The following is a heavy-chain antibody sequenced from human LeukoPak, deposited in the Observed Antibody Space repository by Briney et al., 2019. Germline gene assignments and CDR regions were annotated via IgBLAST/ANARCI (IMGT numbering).Heavy chain of an antibody. CDR1: GFTFSSYA. D-gene: IGHD4-23*01. J-gene: IGHJ6*02. CDR2: ISGSGGST. V-gene: IGHV3-23*01. Sequence: GGSLRLSCAASGFTFSSYAMSWVRQAPGKGLEWVSAISGSGGSTYYADSVKGRFTISRDDAKNSLYLQMNSLRAEDTAVYYCARDRYYGGKDYYYGMDVWGQGTTVTVSS. CDR3: ARDRYYGGKDYYYGMDV.